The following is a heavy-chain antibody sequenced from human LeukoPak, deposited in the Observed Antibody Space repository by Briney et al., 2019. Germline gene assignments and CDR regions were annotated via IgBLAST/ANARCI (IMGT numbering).Heavy chain of an antibody. CDR2: INTDGSST. V-gene: IGHV3-74*01. Sequence: GGSLRLSCAASGFTFSSYWMHWVRQAPGKGLVWVSRINTDGSSTSYADSVKGRFTISRDNSKNTVFLQMNSLRAEGSAVYYCAKYCHGFDCYFGLDSWGQGILVTVSP. J-gene: IGHJ4*02. D-gene: IGHD2-21*01. CDR1: GFTFSSYW. CDR3: AKYCHGFDCYFGLDS.